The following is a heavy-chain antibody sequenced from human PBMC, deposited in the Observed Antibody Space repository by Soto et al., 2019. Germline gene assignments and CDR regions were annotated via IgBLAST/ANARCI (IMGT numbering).Heavy chain of an antibody. CDR3: ANGIVVLSPADDEITSYHNPMYV. Sequence: QVQLVESGGGLVKPGGSLRLSGAASGCNFRDYYMTWIRQAPGKGLEWVAYISSSSRHTNYADSVKGRFTISRDNAKNSLLLQLNGLRAEDTALYYCANGIVVLSPADDEITSYHNPMYVWGQGTTVTVSS. D-gene: IGHD2-15*01. CDR2: ISSSSRHT. CDR1: GCNFRDYY. J-gene: IGHJ6*02. V-gene: IGHV3-11*06.